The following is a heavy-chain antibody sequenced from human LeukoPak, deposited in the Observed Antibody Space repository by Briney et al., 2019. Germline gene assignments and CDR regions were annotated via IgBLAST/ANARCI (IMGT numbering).Heavy chain of an antibody. Sequence: GRSLRLSCAASGFTFSSYGMHRVRQAPGKGLEWVAVISYDGSNKYYADSVKGRFTISRDNSKNTLYLQMNSLRAEDTAVYYCAKDKMFYYDSSGYYPDAFDIWGQGTMVTVSS. CDR2: ISYDGSNK. V-gene: IGHV3-30*18. CDR3: AKDKMFYYDSSGYYPDAFDI. D-gene: IGHD3-22*01. J-gene: IGHJ3*02. CDR1: GFTFSSYG.